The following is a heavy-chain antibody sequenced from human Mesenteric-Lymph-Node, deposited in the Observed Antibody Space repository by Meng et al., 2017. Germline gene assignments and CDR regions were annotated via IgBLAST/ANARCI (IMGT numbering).Heavy chain of an antibody. CDR3: ARDRSGGSCYDY. CDR1: GFTFSSYS. D-gene: IGHD2-15*01. J-gene: IGHJ4*02. Sequence: GESLKISCAASGFTFSSYSMNWVRQAPGKGLEWVSSISSSSSYIYYADSVKGRFTISRDNAKNSLYLQMNSLRAEDTAVYYCARDRSGGSCYDYWGQGTLVTVSS. CDR2: ISSSSSYI. V-gene: IGHV3-21*01.